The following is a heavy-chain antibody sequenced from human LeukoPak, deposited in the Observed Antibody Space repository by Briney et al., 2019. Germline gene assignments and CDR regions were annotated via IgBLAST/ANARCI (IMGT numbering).Heavy chain of an antibody. CDR3: TRDRGNADRSWFHT. CDR1: GYKFTDSY. CDR2: IFPNSGKA. V-gene: IGHV1-2*02. J-gene: IGHJ5*02. D-gene: IGHD3-10*01. Sequence: ASVKVSCKASGYKFTDSYIHWVRQAAGQGLEWMGWIFPNSGKANYSQTFQGRVTMTRDTSIDTAYMELIRLTPDDTAVYYCTRDRGNADRSWFHTWGQGTLVTVSS.